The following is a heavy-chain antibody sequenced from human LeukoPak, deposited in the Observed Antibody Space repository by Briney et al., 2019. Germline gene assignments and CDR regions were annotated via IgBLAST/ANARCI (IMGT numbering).Heavy chain of an antibody. V-gene: IGHV4-59*11. CDR2: TSYGGSA. CDR1: GGSTSSHY. J-gene: IGHJ6*03. D-gene: IGHD2-21*02. CDR3: ASSGVTGNYYYYMDV. Sequence: SETLSLTCIVSGGSTSSHYWTWIRQSAGKGLEWIGYTSYGGSANYNPSLKSRVTISVDTSKNQFSLKLTSVTAADTAVYYCASSGVTGNYYYYMDVWGKGTTVTVSS.